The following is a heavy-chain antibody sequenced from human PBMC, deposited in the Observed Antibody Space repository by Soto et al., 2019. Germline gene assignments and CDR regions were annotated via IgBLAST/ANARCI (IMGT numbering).Heavy chain of an antibody. D-gene: IGHD3-10*02. V-gene: IGHV3-48*03. Sequence: EVRLVESGGGLVQPGGSLRVSCAASGFTFRSYEMIWVRQAPGKGLEWVSYISTSGDTRYYADSVKGRFTISRDNANNSLYLQMNTLRAEDTAVYYCARDGFGYVSEDSDHWGQGTLVTVSS. CDR2: ISTSGDTR. CDR1: GFTFRSYE. CDR3: ARDGFGYVSEDSDH. J-gene: IGHJ5*02.